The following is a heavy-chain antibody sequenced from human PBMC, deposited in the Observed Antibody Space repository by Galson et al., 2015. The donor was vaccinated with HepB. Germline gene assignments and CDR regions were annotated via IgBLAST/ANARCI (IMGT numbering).Heavy chain of an antibody. Sequence: SLRLSCAASGFTFSSSGMHWVRQAPGKGLEWMGVIWYDGSNKYYADSVKGRFTISRDNSKNTLFLQMNSLRVEDTGIYYCARDRGFHSGSPAYWGQGTMVIVS. CDR3: ARDRGFHSGSPAY. D-gene: IGHD1-26*01. CDR2: IWYDGSNK. V-gene: IGHV3-33*01. J-gene: IGHJ4*02. CDR1: GFTFSSSG.